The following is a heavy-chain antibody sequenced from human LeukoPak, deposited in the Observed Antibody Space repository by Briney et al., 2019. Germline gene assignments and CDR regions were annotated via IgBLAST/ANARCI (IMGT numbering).Heavy chain of an antibody. CDR2: INHSGST. CDR3: ARGRGPPDKDYDSSGYQYYFDY. J-gene: IGHJ4*02. CDR1: GGSFSGYY. Sequence: SGTLSLTCAVYGGSFSGYYWSWIRQPPGKGLEWIGEINHSGSTNYNPSLKSRVTISVDTSKNQFSLKLSSVTAADTAVYYCARGRGPPDKDYDSSGYQYYFDYWGQGTLVTVSS. V-gene: IGHV4-34*01. D-gene: IGHD3-22*01.